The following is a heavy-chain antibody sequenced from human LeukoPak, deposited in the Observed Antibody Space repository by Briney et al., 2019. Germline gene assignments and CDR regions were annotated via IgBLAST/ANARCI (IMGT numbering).Heavy chain of an antibody. CDR1: GFTVSSYA. Sequence: GGSLRLSCAASGFTVSSYAMHWVRQAPGKGLEYGSAISSNGGSTYYANSVKGRFTISRDNSKNTLYLQMGSLRAEDMAVYYCARDGVWFGELNYMDVWGKGTTVAVSS. V-gene: IGHV3-64*01. J-gene: IGHJ6*03. D-gene: IGHD3-10*01. CDR3: ARDGVWFGELNYMDV. CDR2: ISSNGGST.